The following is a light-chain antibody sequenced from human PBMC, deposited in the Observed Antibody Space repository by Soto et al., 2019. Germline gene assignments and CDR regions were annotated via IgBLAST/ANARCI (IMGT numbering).Light chain of an antibody. Sequence: QSALTQPPYASGSPGQSVTISCTGTSSDVGGYNYVSWYQQHPGKAPKFMIYEVSKRPSGVPDRFSGSKSGNTASLTVSGLQAEDEADYYCSSYVAIYTLVFGGGTKVTVL. CDR2: EVS. CDR1: SSDVGGYNY. CDR3: SSYVAIYTLV. V-gene: IGLV2-8*01. J-gene: IGLJ2*01.